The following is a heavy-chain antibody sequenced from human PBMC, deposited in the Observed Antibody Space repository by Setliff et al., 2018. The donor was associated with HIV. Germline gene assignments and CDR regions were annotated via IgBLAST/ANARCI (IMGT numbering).Heavy chain of an antibody. D-gene: IGHD1-26*01. V-gene: IGHV3-7*05. CDR3: ATDCAVVGGTGSLDS. Sequence: PGGSLRLSCAASGFTFSTYWMSWVHQAPGKGLEWVANIKQDGSEKNYMDSVKGRFTISRDNAKNSLYLQMNSLRVEDTAVYYCATDCAVVGGTGSLDSWGQGTLVTVSS. J-gene: IGHJ4*02. CDR2: IKQDGSEK. CDR1: GFTFSTYW.